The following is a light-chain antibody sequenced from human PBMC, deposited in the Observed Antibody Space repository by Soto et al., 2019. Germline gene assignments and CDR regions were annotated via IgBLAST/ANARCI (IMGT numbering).Light chain of an antibody. J-gene: IGKJ2*01. Sequence: DIQMTQSPSSLSASVGDRVTITCRASQAIRNDLAWFQQKPGKAPKRLIYAASSLQGGVPSRFRGSGSGKDFPLTISSLQPEDFATYYCLQHNSYPFTFGQGTELDIK. V-gene: IGKV1-17*01. CDR1: QAIRND. CDR2: AAS. CDR3: LQHNSYPFT.